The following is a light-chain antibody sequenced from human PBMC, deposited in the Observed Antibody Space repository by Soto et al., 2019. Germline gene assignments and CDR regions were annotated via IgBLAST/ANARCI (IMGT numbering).Light chain of an antibody. CDR1: QRIRNY. CDR3: QLRGNWPLT. V-gene: IGKV3-11*01. Sequence: EIVLTQSPATLSLSPGERATLSCRASQRIRNYLAWYQQKPGQRPRLLIYDASNRATDVPARFSVSGSGTDFSLSISSLEPEDFALYFFQLRGNWPLTFGPGTKGDIK. J-gene: IGKJ3*01. CDR2: DAS.